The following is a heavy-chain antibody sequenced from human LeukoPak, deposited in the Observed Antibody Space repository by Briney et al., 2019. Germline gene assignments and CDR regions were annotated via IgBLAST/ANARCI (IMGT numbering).Heavy chain of an antibody. Sequence: GGSLRLSCAASGFTFSTSDMHWVRQVTGKGLEWVSAIGTAGDTYYPGSVKGRFTISRENAKNSLYLQMDSLRAGDTAMYYCARVKEKSGAFDIWGQGTMVTVSS. CDR1: GFTFSTSD. V-gene: IGHV3-13*01. J-gene: IGHJ3*02. CDR3: ARVKEKSGAFDI. CDR2: IGTAGDT. D-gene: IGHD5-24*01.